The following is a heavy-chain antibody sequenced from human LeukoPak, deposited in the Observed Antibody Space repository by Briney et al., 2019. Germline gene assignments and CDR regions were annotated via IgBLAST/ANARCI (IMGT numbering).Heavy chain of an antibody. J-gene: IGHJ4*02. CDR1: GFTFSNYA. Sequence: GGSLRLSCAASGFTFSNYAMSWVRQAPGKGLEWVGIIYPGDSDTRYSPSFQGQVTISADKSISTAYLQWRSLRASDTAMYYCARHAASRNSGSYVDYWGQGTLVTVSS. D-gene: IGHD1-26*01. CDR2: IYPGDSDT. V-gene: IGHV5-51*01. CDR3: ARHAASRNSGSYVDY.